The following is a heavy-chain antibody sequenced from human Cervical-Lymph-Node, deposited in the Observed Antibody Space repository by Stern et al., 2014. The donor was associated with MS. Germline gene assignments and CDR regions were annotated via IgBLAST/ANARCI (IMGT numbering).Heavy chain of an antibody. D-gene: IGHD2/OR15-2a*01. Sequence: QVQLLQPGAEVKKLGASVNVSCKASGYTFNTYAIHWVRQAPGQGLEWMGYINGGNGNTKNSQKFQGRVTITRDTSASKGYIELISLKAEAAAVYYCATPFSHSFRYGIHVWGQGTTVTVFS. CDR3: ATPFSHSFRYGIHV. J-gene: IGHJ6*02. V-gene: IGHV1-3*01. CDR2: INGGNGNT. CDR1: GYTFNTYA.